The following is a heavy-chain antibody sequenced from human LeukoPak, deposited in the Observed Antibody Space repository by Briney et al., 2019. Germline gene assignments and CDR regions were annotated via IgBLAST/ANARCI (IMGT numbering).Heavy chain of an antibody. Sequence: SETLSLTRAVSGYSISSGYYWGWIRQPPGKGLEWIGSIYHSGSTYYNPSLKSRVTISVDTSKNQFSLKLSSVTAADTAVYYCAIFPVPAAMDADYWGQGTLVTVSS. CDR3: AIFPVPAAMDADY. CDR2: IYHSGST. D-gene: IGHD2-2*01. J-gene: IGHJ4*02. CDR1: GYSISSGYY. V-gene: IGHV4-38-2*01.